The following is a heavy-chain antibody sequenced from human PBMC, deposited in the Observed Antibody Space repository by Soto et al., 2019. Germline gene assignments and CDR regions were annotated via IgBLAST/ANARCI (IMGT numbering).Heavy chain of an antibody. J-gene: IGHJ4*02. V-gene: IGHV4-59*01. CDR2: IYGTGTT. D-gene: IGHD1-26*01. CDR3: AGFSSGTYLFGL. Sequence: QVWLQESGPGLVKPSATLSLTCTVSDGSISSYYWSWIRQPPGKGLEWIGYIYGTGTTNYAPSLKNRVTMSLHTSKNQFSLTLSSVTAADTAMYYCAGFSSGTYLFGLWGPGTLVTVSS. CDR1: DGSISSYY.